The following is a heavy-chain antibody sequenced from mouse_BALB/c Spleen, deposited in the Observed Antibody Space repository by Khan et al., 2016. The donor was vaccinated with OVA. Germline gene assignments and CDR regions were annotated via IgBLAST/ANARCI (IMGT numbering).Heavy chain of an antibody. V-gene: IGHV1-7*01. Sequence: QVQLKQSGAELAKPGASVKMSCKASGYTFINYWILWVKQRPGQGMEWIGYINPSTGYTEYNQNFKDKYTLTADKSASTAYMQLSSLSSADSAVYYCARRGLRWDFDYWGQGTTLTVSS. CDR1: GYTFINYW. J-gene: IGHJ2*01. D-gene: IGHD1-1*01. CDR3: ARRGLRWDFDY. CDR2: INPSTGYT.